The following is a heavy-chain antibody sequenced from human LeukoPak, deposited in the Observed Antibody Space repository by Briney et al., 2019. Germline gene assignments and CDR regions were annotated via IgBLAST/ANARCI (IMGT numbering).Heavy chain of an antibody. CDR3: AKGVTIDAFDI. Sequence: PGRSLRLSCAASGFTFSSCGMHWVRQAPGKGLEWVAVIWYDGSNKYYADSVKGRFTISRDNSKNTLYLQMNSLRAEDTAVYYCAKGVTIDAFDIWGQGTTVTVSS. CDR2: IWYDGSNK. V-gene: IGHV3-33*06. CDR1: GFTFSSCG. D-gene: IGHD3-3*01. J-gene: IGHJ3*02.